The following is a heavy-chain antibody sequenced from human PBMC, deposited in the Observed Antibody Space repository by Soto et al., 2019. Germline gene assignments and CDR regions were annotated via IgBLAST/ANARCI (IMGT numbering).Heavy chain of an antibody. J-gene: IGHJ6*02. CDR1: GGTFSSYA. CDR2: IIPIFGTA. V-gene: IGHV1-69*13. CDR3: ARDPRGADYYYGMDV. Sequence: SVKVSCKASGGTFSSYAISWVRQAPGQGLEWMGGIIPIFGTANYAQKFQGRVTITADESTSTAYMELSSLRSEDTAVYYCARDPRGADYYYGMDVWGQGTTVTVSS.